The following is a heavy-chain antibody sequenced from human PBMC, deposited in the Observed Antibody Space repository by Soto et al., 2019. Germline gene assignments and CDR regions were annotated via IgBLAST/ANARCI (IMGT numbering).Heavy chain of an antibody. V-gene: IGHV4-61*01. CDR1: GGSVSSGSYY. CDR3: ARAWGRFSPGAFDI. J-gene: IGHJ3*02. Sequence: PSETLSLTCTVSGGSVSSGSYYWSWIRQPPGKGLEWIGYIYYSGSTNYNPSLKSRVTISVDTSKNQSSLKLSSVTAADTAVYYCARAWGRFSPGAFDIWGQGTMVTVSS. CDR2: IYYSGST. D-gene: IGHD3-16*01.